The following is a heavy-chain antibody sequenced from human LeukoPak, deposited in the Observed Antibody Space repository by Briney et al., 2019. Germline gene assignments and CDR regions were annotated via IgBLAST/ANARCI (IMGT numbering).Heavy chain of an antibody. D-gene: IGHD3-10*01. CDR1: GFTFSSYG. CDR3: AKDPGYSYGSGSYPDY. V-gene: IGHV3-30*18. Sequence: GGSLRLSCAASGFTFSSYGMHWVRQAPGKGLEWVAVISYDGSNKYYADSVKGRFTISRDNSKNTLYLRMNSLRAEDTAVYYCAKDPGYSYGSGSYPDYWGQGTLVTVSS. J-gene: IGHJ4*02. CDR2: ISYDGSNK.